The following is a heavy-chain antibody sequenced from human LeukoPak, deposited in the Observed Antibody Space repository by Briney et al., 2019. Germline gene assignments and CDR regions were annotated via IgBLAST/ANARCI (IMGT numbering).Heavy chain of an antibody. V-gene: IGHV4-34*01. D-gene: IGHD4-23*01. CDR2: INHSGST. J-gene: IGHJ4*02. CDR3: ARGCSRGVVSDCDY. CDR1: GGSFSGYY. Sequence: PSETLSLTCAVYGGSFSGYYWSWIRQPPGKGLEWIGEINHSGSTNYNPSLKSRVTISVDTSKNQFSLKLSSVTAADTAVYYCARGCSRGVVSDCDYWGQGTLVTVSS.